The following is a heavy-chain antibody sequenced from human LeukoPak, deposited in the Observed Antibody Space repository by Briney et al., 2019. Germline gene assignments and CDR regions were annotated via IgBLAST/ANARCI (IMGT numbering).Heavy chain of an antibody. CDR3: GSSGSVNWFDP. D-gene: IGHD3-10*01. V-gene: IGHV1-69*05. J-gene: IGHJ5*02. CDR2: IIPIFGTA. Sequence: SVKVSCKASGGTFSSYAISWVRQAPGQGLEWMGGIIPIFGTANYALKFQGRVTITTDESTSTAYMELSSLRSEDTAVYYCGSSGSVNWFDPWGQGTLVTVSS. CDR1: GGTFSSYA.